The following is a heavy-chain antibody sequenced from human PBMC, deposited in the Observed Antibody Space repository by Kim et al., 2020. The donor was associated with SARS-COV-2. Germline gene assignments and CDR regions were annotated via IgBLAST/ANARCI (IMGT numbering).Heavy chain of an antibody. D-gene: IGHD3-3*02. CDR3: TRDLISGLLVGFDY. Sequence: GGSLRLSCAASGFTFSRYGMNWVRQAPGKGLEWVSTISSGGGNIYYSDSVKGRFTISRDNSRDTLYLQMNSLRAEDTAIYFCTRDLISGLLVGFDYCGQG. CDR2: ISSGGGNI. V-gene: IGHV3-21*01. J-gene: IGHJ4*02. CDR1: GFTFSRYG.